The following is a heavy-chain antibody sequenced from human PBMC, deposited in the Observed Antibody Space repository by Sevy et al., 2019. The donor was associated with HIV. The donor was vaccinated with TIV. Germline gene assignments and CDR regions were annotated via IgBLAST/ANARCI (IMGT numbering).Heavy chain of an antibody. Sequence: GGSLRLSCAASGFTSSDYYMSWIRQAPGKGLEWVSYISGSDNTKYYADSVKGRFTISRDNAKNSLYLQMNSLRAEDTAVYYCARDHVKDGDLGDYYYFAMDVWGQGTTVTVS. D-gene: IGHD4-17*01. V-gene: IGHV3-11*01. CDR3: ARDHVKDGDLGDYYYFAMDV. CDR1: GFTSSDYY. J-gene: IGHJ6*02. CDR2: ISGSDNTK.